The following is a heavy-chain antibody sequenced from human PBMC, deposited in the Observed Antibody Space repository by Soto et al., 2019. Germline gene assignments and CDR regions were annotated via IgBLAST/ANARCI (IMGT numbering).Heavy chain of an antibody. CDR2: IWYDGSKR. Sequence: GGSLRLSCAACGFSLRTSCIPWLRRAPCKGLEWLGFIWYDGSKRFYANSVKGRSTISKDNSNNILYLQMSGLRAEDTAVYYCARDVVTGVARSVKCCEPWGQGTLVAVCS. CDR3: ARDVVTGVARSVKCCEP. D-gene: IGHD3-3*01. CDR1: GFSLRTSC. V-gene: IGHV3-33*01. J-gene: IGHJ5*02.